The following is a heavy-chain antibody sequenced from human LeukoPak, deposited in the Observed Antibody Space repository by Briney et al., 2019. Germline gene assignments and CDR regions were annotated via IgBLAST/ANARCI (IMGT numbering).Heavy chain of an antibody. D-gene: IGHD3-22*01. CDR2: ISAYNGHT. J-gene: IGHJ4*02. CDR1: GYTFTSYG. V-gene: IGHV1-18*01. Sequence: ASVKVSCKASGYTFTSYGLTWVRRAPGQGLEWMGWISAYNGHTKYPQKLQGRVTMTTDTSTSTAYMELRSLRSDDTAVYYCARGFPPRRDYDSSGYYSYYFDYWGQGTLVTVSS. CDR3: ARGFPPRRDYDSSGYYSYYFDY.